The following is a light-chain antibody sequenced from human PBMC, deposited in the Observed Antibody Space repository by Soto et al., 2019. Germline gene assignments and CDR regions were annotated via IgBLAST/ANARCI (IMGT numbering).Light chain of an antibody. Sequence: DIQMTQSPSTLSASVGDGVTITCRASQIIGSWLACYQQKPGKAPKLLIYKATNLQSGVPSRFSGSGSGTDFSPTISSLQPEDSATFFCQQYNDFQYTFGPGTKLEI. CDR3: QQYNDFQYT. CDR2: KAT. J-gene: IGKJ2*01. CDR1: QIIGSW. V-gene: IGKV1-5*03.